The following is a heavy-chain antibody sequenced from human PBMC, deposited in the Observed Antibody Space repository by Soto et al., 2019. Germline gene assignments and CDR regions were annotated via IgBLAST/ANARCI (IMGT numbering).Heavy chain of an antibody. V-gene: IGHV1-18*04. CDR3: ATRPYSSGWFRPYYYYYGMVV. D-gene: IGHD6-19*01. CDR2: IIAYNGNT. CDR1: GYTFTSYG. Sequence: ASVKVSCKASGYTFTSYGISWVRQAPGQVLEWLGWIIAYNGNTNYAQKLQGRVTMTTVTSTSTAYMELRSLRSDDTAVYYCATRPYSSGWFRPYYYYYGMVVWGQGTTVTVSS. J-gene: IGHJ6*02.